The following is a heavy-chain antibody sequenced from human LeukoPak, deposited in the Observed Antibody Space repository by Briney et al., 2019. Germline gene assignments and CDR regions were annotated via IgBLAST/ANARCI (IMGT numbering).Heavy chain of an antibody. D-gene: IGHD6-19*01. CDR2: FDPEDGET. Sequence: ASVKVSCKVSGYTLTELSMHWVRQAPGKGLEWMGGFDPEDGETIYAQKFQGRVTMTEDTSTDTAYMELSSLRPEDTAVYYCATTPVWQWLVRGIDYWGQGTLVTVSS. CDR1: GYTLTELS. J-gene: IGHJ4*02. CDR3: ATTPVWQWLVRGIDY. V-gene: IGHV1-24*01.